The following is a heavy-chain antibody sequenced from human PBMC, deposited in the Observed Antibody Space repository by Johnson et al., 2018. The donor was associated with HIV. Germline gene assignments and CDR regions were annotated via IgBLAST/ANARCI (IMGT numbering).Heavy chain of an antibody. V-gene: IGHV3-33*01. CDR1: GFTFSSYG. J-gene: IGHJ3*01. CDR2: IWYDGSNK. CDR3: ARGDRGGFDL. Sequence: QEQLVESGGGVVQPGRSLRLSCAASGFTFSSYGMHWVRQAPGKGLEWVAVIWYDGSNKYYAESVKGRFTITRDNSKNTLYLQMDNLRVEDTAVYYCARGDRGGFDLWGQGTMVTVSS. D-gene: IGHD1-14*01.